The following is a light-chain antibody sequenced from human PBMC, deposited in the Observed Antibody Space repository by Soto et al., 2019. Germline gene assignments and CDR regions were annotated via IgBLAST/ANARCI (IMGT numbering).Light chain of an antibody. CDR1: SSNIGAGYD. Sequence: QSVLTQPPSVSGAPGQRVTISCAGTSSNIGAGYDVHWYQQAPGTAPKLLVYGNNNRPSGVPDRFSGSKSGTSASLAITGLQAEEEAADYCQAYDSSRSGRVFGTGTKLTVL. J-gene: IGLJ1*01. V-gene: IGLV1-40*01. CDR2: GNN. CDR3: QAYDSSRSGRV.